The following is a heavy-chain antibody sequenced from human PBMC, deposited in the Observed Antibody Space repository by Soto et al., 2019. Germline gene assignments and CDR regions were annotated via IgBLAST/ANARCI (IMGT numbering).Heavy chain of an antibody. Sequence: PGWSMKLSCAASGFTYSNHWMAWLRKAPGKGLEWVAFIKQDGRVTRYVDSVKGRFTISRDNGKTSLSLQMDTLRVEDTAVYYCARGRGDVGGRSIPSVFDIWGKGTMVTVSS. CDR3: ARGRGDVGGRSIPSVFDI. V-gene: IGHV3-7*01. CDR2: IKQDGRVT. CDR1: GFTYSNHW. J-gene: IGHJ3*02. D-gene: IGHD7-27*01.